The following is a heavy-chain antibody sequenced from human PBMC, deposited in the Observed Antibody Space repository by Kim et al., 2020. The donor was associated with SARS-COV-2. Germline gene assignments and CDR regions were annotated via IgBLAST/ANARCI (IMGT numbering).Heavy chain of an antibody. J-gene: IGHJ3*02. V-gene: IGHV4-59*01. CDR3: ARERGIKAFDI. Sequence: SETLSLTCTVSGGSLTTNYWSWIRQPPGKGLEWIGYIYYSGGTNYNPSLKSRVTVSVDTSKNQFSLKLSSVTAADTAVYYCARERGIKAFDIWGQGTMVTVSS. D-gene: IGHD1-20*01. CDR2: IYYSGGT. CDR1: GGSLTTNY.